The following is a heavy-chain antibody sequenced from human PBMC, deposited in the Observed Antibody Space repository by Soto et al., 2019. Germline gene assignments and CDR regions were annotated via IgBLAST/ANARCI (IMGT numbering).Heavy chain of an antibody. D-gene: IGHD3-3*01. Sequence: SETLSLTCTVFGGSISSYYWSWIRQPPGKGLEWIGYIYYTGSTNFNPSLKSRVTISVDTSKNQFSLKLSSVTAADTAVYYCARHAPSFRFRFTDYYYYYMDVWGKGTTVTVSS. CDR2: IYYTGST. J-gene: IGHJ6*03. CDR3: ARHAPSFRFRFTDYYYYYMDV. CDR1: GGSISSYY. V-gene: IGHV4-59*08.